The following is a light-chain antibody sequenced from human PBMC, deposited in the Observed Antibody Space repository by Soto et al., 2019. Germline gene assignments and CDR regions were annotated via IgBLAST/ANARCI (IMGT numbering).Light chain of an antibody. Sequence: DIQMTQSPSTLSASVGDRVTITCLASQIIGTWFAWYQQKPGKAPKLLIYDASNFETGVPSRFSGSRSGTEFTLTISSLQPDDLATYYCQQYNTYPLTFGGGTKVEIK. CDR3: QQYNTYPLT. J-gene: IGKJ4*01. CDR1: QIIGTW. V-gene: IGKV1-5*01. CDR2: DAS.